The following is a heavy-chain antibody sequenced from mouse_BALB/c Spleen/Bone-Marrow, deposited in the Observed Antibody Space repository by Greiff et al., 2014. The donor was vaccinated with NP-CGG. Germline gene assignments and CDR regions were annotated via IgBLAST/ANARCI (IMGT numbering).Heavy chain of an antibody. CDR2: IRSESNNYAT. Sequence: VQLQQSGGGLVQPKGSLKLSCAASGFTFNTNAMNWVRQAPGKGLEWVARIRSESNNYATYYADSVKDRFTISRDDSQSILYLQMNNLKTEDTAMYYCVGYPFAYWGQGTLVTVSA. CDR1: GFTFNTNA. D-gene: IGHD2-2*01. CDR3: VGYPFAY. V-gene: IGHV10S3*01. J-gene: IGHJ3*01.